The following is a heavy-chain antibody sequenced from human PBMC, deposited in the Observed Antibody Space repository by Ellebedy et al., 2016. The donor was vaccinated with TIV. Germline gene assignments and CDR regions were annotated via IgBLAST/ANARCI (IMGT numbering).Heavy chain of an antibody. CDR3: AGSPSTGY. CDR2: IYSVGST. D-gene: IGHD4-17*01. J-gene: IGHJ4*02. Sequence: PGGSLRLSCAASGFTVNNNYMSWVRQAPGKGLEWVSVIYSVGSTYYADSVKGRFTISRDNSKNSLYLQMNSLRAEDTAVYYCAGSPSTGYWGQGTLVTVSS. V-gene: IGHV3-53*01. CDR1: GFTVNNNY.